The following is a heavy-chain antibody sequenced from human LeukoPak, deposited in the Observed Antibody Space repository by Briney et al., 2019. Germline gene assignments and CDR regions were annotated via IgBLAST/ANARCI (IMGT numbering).Heavy chain of an antibody. V-gene: IGHV4-39*07. J-gene: IGHJ4*02. Sequence: PSETLSLTCTVSGGSISSSSYYWSWIRQPPGKGLEWIGEINHSGSTNYNPSLKSRVTISVDTSKNQFSLKLSSVTAADTAVYYCAGLDTARPAPDYWGQGTLVTVSS. CDR1: GGSISSSSYY. D-gene: IGHD5-18*01. CDR3: AGLDTARPAPDY. CDR2: INHSGST.